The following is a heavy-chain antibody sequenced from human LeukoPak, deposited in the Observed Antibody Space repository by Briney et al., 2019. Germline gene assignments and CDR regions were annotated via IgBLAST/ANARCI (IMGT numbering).Heavy chain of an antibody. V-gene: IGHV3-21*01. Sequence: GGSLRLSCAASGFTFSSYSMNWVRQAPGKGLEWVSSISSSSSYIYYADSVKGRFTISRDNAKNSLYLQMNSLRAEGTAVYYCARDSYYDFWSGYSTYYYYYYMDVWGKGTTVTVSS. D-gene: IGHD3-3*01. J-gene: IGHJ6*03. CDR3: ARDSYYDFWSGYSTYYYYYYMDV. CDR1: GFTFSSYS. CDR2: ISSSSSYI.